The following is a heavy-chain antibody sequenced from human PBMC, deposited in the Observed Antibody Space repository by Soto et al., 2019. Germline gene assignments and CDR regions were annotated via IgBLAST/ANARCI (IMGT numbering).Heavy chain of an antibody. CDR1: AFSPSTNGVG. D-gene: IGHD2-2*01. CDR3: VHTEMGHTSTGGHYLDY. V-gene: IGHV2-5*01. CDR2: IYWNEDK. Sequence: SGPTLVNPTQTLTLTCTFSAFSPSTNGVGVGWIRQPPGKPLEWLAVIYWNEDKRYSRSLKSRLSITKDTSKNQTVLTMTTMDPFYTATTSGVHTEMGHTSTGGHYLDYRGPGNLGTVAS. J-gene: IGHJ4*02.